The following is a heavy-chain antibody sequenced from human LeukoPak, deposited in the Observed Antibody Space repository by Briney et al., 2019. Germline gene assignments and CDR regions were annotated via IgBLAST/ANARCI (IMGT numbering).Heavy chain of an antibody. CDR2: IKPDGSDK. Sequence: GGSLRLSCEASGFTFSSYWMSWVRQAPGKGPECVANIKPDGSDKYYVDSMKGRFTISRDNAKNSLYLQMNSLRPEDTAVYYCARGRLIARKNDAFDIWGQGTMVTVSS. CDR1: GFTFSSYW. D-gene: IGHD6-13*01. J-gene: IGHJ3*02. CDR3: ARGRLIARKNDAFDI. V-gene: IGHV3-7*03.